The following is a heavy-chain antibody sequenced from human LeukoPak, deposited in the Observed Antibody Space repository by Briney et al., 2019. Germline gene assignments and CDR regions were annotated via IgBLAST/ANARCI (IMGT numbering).Heavy chain of an antibody. D-gene: IGHD3-22*01. CDR1: GGSISSYY. CDR3: ARGAIDSSGYNYYFDY. V-gene: IGHV4-59*01. CDR2: IYYSGST. Sequence: SETLSLTCSVSGGSISSYYWSWIRQPPWKGLEWIGYIYYSGSTNYNPSLKSRVTISVDTSKNQFSLKLSSVTAADTAVYYCARGAIDSSGYNYYFDYWGQGTLVTVSS. J-gene: IGHJ4*02.